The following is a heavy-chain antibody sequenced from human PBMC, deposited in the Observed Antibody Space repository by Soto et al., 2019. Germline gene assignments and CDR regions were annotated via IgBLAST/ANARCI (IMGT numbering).Heavy chain of an antibody. CDR3: ARGSRSSPLLRY. J-gene: IGHJ4*02. CDR1: GGSFSGYY. CDR2: INHSGST. D-gene: IGHD6-6*01. V-gene: IGHV4-34*01. Sequence: SETLSLTCAVYGGSFSGYYWSWIRQSPGKGLEWIGEINHSGSTNYNPSLKSRVTISVDTSKNQFSLKLSSVTAADTAVYYCARGSRSSPLLRYWGLGTLVTVSS.